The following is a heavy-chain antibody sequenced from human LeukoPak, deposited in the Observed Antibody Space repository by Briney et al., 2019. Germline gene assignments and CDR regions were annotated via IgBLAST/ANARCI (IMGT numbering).Heavy chain of an antibody. Sequence: ESGGSLRLSCAASGFTVSSNYMSWVRQAPGKGLEWVSAISGSGGSTYYADSVKGRFTISRDNSKNTLYLQMNSLRAEDTAVYYCAKGGRRFGELLYGIGAFDIWGQGTMVTVSS. CDR3: AKGGRRFGELLYGIGAFDI. CDR2: ISGSGGST. D-gene: IGHD3-10*01. CDR1: GFTVSSNY. J-gene: IGHJ3*02. V-gene: IGHV3-23*01.